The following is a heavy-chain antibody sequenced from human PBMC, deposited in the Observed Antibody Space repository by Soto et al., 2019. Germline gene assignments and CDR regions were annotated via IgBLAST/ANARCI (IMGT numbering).Heavy chain of an antibody. Sequence: SETLSLTCTVSGGSISGYYWSWIRQSPGKGLEWIGYIHYSGSTNYNPSLKSRVTISVDTSKNQFSLKLSSVTAADTAVYYCASQHYYDSSGYYVVYWGQGTLVTVSS. J-gene: IGHJ4*02. CDR3: ASQHYYDSSGYYVVY. CDR2: IHYSGST. CDR1: GGSISGYY. D-gene: IGHD3-22*01. V-gene: IGHV4-59*08.